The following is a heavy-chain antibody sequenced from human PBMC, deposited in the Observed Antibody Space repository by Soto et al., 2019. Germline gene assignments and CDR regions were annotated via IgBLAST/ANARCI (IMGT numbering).Heavy chain of an antibody. CDR2: ISSSSSHI. D-gene: IGHD2-21*01. V-gene: IGHV3-21*01. J-gene: IGHJ4*02. CDR1: GFTFSSYS. Sequence: LRLSCAASGFTFSSYSMNWVRQAPGKGLEWVTCISSSSSHIYYVDSVKGRFTISRDNAKNSLYLQMSSLRVEDTAVYYCASMNVVAAENAFDIWGQGTLVTVSS. CDR3: ASMNVVAAENAFDI.